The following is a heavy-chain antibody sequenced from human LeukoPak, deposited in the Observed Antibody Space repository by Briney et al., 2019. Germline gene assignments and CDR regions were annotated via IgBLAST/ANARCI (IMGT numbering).Heavy chain of an antibody. V-gene: IGHV1-18*01. CDR3: ARDCPVAGPPASFDY. D-gene: IGHD6-19*01. CDR1: GYTFTSYG. J-gene: IGHJ4*02. Sequence: ASVKVSCKASGYTFTSYGISWVRQAPGQGLEWMGWISAYNGNTNYAQKLQGRVTMTTDTSTSTAYMELRSLRSDDTAVYYCARDCPVAGPPASFDYWGQGTLVTVSS. CDR2: ISAYNGNT.